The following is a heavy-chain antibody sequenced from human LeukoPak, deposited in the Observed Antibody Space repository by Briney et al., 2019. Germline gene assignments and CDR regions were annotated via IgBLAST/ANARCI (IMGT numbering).Heavy chain of an antibody. D-gene: IGHD5-18*01. CDR2: IKSDGSTT. CDR1: GFTFSSYW. J-gene: IGHJ4*02. V-gene: IGHV3-74*01. CDR3: ARVVDTHFDY. Sequence: GSLRLSCAASGFTFSSYWMHWVRQAPGKGLVWVSRIKSDGSTTTYADSVKGRFTISRDNAKNTLYLQMNSLRAEDTAVYYCARVVDTHFDYWGQGTLVTVSS.